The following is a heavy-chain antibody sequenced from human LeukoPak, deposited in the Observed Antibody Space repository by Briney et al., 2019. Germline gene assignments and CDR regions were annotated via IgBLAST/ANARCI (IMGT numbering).Heavy chain of an antibody. CDR2: INHSGST. CDR1: GGSISSSGYS. J-gene: IGHJ4*02. CDR3: ARGGSSWYSSSFDY. Sequence: SETLSLTCAVSGGSISSSGYSWSWIRQPPGKGLEWIGEINHSGSTNYNPSLKSRVTISVDTSKNQFSLKLSSVTAADTAVYYCARGGSSWYSSSFDYWGQGTLVTVSS. D-gene: IGHD6-13*01. V-gene: IGHV4-34*01.